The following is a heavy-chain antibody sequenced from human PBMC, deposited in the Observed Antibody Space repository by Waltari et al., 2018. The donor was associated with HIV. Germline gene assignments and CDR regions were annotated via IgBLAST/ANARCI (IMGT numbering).Heavy chain of an antibody. D-gene: IGHD3-22*01. CDR1: GYSISSGYY. CDR2: IYHSGRT. V-gene: IGHV4-38-2*01. CDR3: ARVGYDSSGFHKPGAVGQTQYYFDY. J-gene: IGHJ4*02. Sequence: QVQLQESGPGLVKPSETLSLTCAVSGYSISSGYYWGWIRQPPGKGLEWGGSIYHSGRTYYNPSLKSRVTISVDTSKNQFSLKLSSVTAADTAVYYCARVGYDSSGFHKPGAVGQTQYYFDYWGQGTLVTVSS.